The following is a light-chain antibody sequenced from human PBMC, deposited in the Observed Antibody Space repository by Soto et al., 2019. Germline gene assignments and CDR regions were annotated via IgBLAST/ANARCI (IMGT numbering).Light chain of an antibody. Sequence: DTQMTHTPSTLSATVRASVSIACRASQSIETWLAWYQQKPGKAPKLLIYKASTLQSGVPSRFSGSGSGADFTLTLSSLQPDDFGTYYCQQYTTYYSFGQGTKVDI. V-gene: IGKV1-5*03. J-gene: IGKJ2*03. CDR2: KAS. CDR1: QSIETW. CDR3: QQYTTYYS.